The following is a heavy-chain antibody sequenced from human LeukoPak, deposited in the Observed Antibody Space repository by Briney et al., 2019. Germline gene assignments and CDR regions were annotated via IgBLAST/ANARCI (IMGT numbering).Heavy chain of an antibody. CDR3: AREGYSYDRSGYSLYYFDY. CDR2: TRNKADSYTT. Sequence: PGGSLRLSCAVSGFTFSDHYMDWVRQAPGKGVEWVGRTRNKADSYTTEYAASVKGRFTISRDDVKNSLFLQMNSLKTEDTAVYYCAREGYSYDRSGYSLYYFDYWGQGTLVTVSS. CDR1: GFTFSDHY. J-gene: IGHJ4*02. V-gene: IGHV3-72*01. D-gene: IGHD3-22*01.